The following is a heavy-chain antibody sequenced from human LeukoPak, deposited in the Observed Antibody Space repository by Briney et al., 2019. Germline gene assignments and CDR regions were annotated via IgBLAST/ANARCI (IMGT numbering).Heavy chain of an antibody. CDR1: GYTFTSYG. V-gene: IGHV1-18*01. Sequence: ASVKVSCKASGYTFTSYGISWVRQAPGQGLEWMGWTSAYNGNTNYAQKLQGRVTMTTDTSTSTAYMELRSLRSDDTAVYYCARERLAARPEALGDYWGQGTLVTVSS. D-gene: IGHD6-6*01. CDR2: TSAYNGNT. CDR3: ARERLAARPEALGDY. J-gene: IGHJ4*02.